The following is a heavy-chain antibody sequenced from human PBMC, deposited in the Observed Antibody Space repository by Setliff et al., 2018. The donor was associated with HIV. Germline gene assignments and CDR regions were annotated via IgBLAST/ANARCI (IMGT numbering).Heavy chain of an antibody. D-gene: IGHD1-1*01. V-gene: IGHV1-18*01. Sequence: ASVKVSCKASGYTFSSYGISWVRQAPGQGLEWMGWINSYDGNTNYEQKFQGRVTMTTDPSTTSAYLELRSLRPDDTAVYFCARNKLSDAFDVWGPGTMVTVSS. CDR1: GYTFSSYG. CDR3: ARNKLSDAFDV. J-gene: IGHJ3*01. CDR2: INSYDGNT.